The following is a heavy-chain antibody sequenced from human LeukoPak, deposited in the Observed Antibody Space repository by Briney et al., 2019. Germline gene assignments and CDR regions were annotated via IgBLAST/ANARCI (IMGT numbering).Heavy chain of an antibody. D-gene: IGHD1-26*01. CDR3: AKDPRRYSGSYYALFYFDY. CDR2: IYGYGST. Sequence: RGSLKLSCIASAFTVSTNYMIWVRQAPGQGLEWVSLIYGYGSTYYADSVKGRVTISRDNSKNTLYLQMNSLRAEDTAVYYCAKDPRRYSGSYYALFYFDYWGQGTLVTVSS. J-gene: IGHJ4*02. V-gene: IGHV3-66*01. CDR1: AFTVSTNY.